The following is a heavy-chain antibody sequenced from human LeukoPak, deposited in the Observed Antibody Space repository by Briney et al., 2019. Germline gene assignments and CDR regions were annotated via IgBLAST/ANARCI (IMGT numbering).Heavy chain of an antibody. V-gene: IGHV4-31*03. Sequence: SETLSLTCTVSGGSMSSGGYYWSWIRQHPGKGLQWIGYIHYSGSTYYNPSLKSRVTISVDTSKSQFSLNLSSVTAADTAVYYCARVPHDIVVVVAATPDYWGQGTRVTVSS. CDR1: GGSMSSGGYY. CDR3: ARVPHDIVVVVAATPDY. D-gene: IGHD2-15*01. J-gene: IGHJ4*02. CDR2: IHYSGST.